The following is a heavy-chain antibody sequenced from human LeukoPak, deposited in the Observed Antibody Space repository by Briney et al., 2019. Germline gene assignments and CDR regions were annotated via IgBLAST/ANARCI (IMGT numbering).Heavy chain of an antibody. D-gene: IGHD3-22*01. J-gene: IGHJ1*01. V-gene: IGHV1-69*13. CDR1: GGTFSSYA. Sequence: GASVKVSCKASGGTFSSYAISWVRQAPGQGLEWMGGIIPIFGTANYAQKFQGRVTITADESTSTAYMELSSLRSEDTAVYYCARDAVTMTSCFQHWGQGTLVTVSS. CDR2: IIPIFGTA. CDR3: ARDAVTMTSCFQH.